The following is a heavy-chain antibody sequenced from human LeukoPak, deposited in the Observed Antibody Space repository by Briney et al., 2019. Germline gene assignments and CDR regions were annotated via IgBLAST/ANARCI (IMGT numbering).Heavy chain of an antibody. J-gene: IGHJ5*02. CDR3: ARDTSEGDYAWWFDP. V-gene: IGHV1-46*01. D-gene: IGHD3-16*01. Sequence: ASVKVSCKASGYTFTGYYMHWVRQAPGQGLGWMGIINPSGGSTSYAQKFQGRVTMTRDMSTSTVYMELSSLRSEDTAVYYCARDTSEGDYAWWFDPWGQGTLVTVAS. CDR1: GYTFTGYY. CDR2: INPSGGST.